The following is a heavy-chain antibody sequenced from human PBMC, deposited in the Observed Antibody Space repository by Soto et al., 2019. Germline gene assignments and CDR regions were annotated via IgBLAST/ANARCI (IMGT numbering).Heavy chain of an antibody. J-gene: IGHJ4*02. D-gene: IGHD6-13*01. Sequence: PSETLSLTCTVSGGSISSGDYYWSWIRQPPGKGLEWVGYIYYSGSTYYNPSLKSRVTISVDTSKNQFSLKLSSVTAADTAVYNCARVLPSAAGYYFDYLGQGTLVTVSS. V-gene: IGHV4-30-4*01. CDR3: ARVLPSAAGYYFDY. CDR1: GGSISSGDYY. CDR2: IYYSGST.